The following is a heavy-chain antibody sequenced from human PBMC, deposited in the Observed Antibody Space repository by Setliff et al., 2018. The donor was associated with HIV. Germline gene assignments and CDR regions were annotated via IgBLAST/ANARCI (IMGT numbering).Heavy chain of an antibody. CDR1: GYTFTSYG. J-gene: IGHJ4*02. Sequence: RASVKVSCKASGYTFTSYGISWVRQAPGQGLEWMGWISAYNGNTNYAQKLQGRVTMTTDTSTSTAYMELRSLRSDDTAVYYCARDEGFDSSGYYLGTFDYLGQGTLVTVSS. V-gene: IGHV1-18*01. D-gene: IGHD3-22*01. CDR3: ARDEGFDSSGYYLGTFDY. CDR2: ISAYNGNT.